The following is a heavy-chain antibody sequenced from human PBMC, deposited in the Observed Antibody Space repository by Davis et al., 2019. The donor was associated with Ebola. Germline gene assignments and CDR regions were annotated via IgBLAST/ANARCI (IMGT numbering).Heavy chain of an antibody. CDR1: GFAFTGYW. CDR3: ARDGGDSGIRFDY. Sequence: GESLKISCAASGFAFTGYWMGWVRQAPGTGLEWVANINQYGNERYYVDSVKGRFTISRDSAKNSLFLQMNNLRAEDTAVYYCARDGGDSGIRFDYWGQGVLVTVSS. J-gene: IGHJ4*02. V-gene: IGHV3-7*01. CDR2: INQYGNER. D-gene: IGHD3-10*01.